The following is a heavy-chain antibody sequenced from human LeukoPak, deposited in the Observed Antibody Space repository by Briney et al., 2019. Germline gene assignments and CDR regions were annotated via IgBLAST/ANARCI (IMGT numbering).Heavy chain of an antibody. J-gene: IGHJ6*03. D-gene: IGHD2/OR15-2a*01. V-gene: IGHV1-8*03. CDR3: AREYLYYMDV. CDR2: MSHNSRNT. Sequence: ASVKVSCKTSGYTFSDYDTNWVRQAPGQGLEWMGWMSHNSRNTDYAQNFQSRITITWNTSISTAYMELSTLRAEDTAVYYCAREYLYYMDVWGKGTTVTVSS. CDR1: GYTFSDYD.